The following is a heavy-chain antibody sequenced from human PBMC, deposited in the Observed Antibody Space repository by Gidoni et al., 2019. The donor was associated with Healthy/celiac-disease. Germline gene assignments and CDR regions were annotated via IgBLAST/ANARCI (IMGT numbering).Heavy chain of an antibody. J-gene: IGHJ5*02. V-gene: IGHV3-23*01. CDR1: GFTFSSYA. CDR2: ISGSGGST. Sequence: EVQLLESGGGLVQPGGSLRLSCAASGFTFSSYAMSWVRQAPGKGLEWVSAISGSGGSTYYADSVKGRFTISRDNSKNTLYLQMNSLRAEDTAVYYCAKVAPYYGDYVEEAHHNWFDPWGQGTLVTVSS. D-gene: IGHD4-17*01. CDR3: AKVAPYYGDYVEEAHHNWFDP.